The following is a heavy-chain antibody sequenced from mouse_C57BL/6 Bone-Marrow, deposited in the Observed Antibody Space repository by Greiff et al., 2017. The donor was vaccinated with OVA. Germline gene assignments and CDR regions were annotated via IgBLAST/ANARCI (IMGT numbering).Heavy chain of an antibody. CDR3: AKNGCPYYAMDY. CDR1: GFSLTSYG. Sequence: VQRVESGPGLVQPSQSLSITCTVSGFSLTSYGVHWVRQSPGKGLEWLGVIWRGGSTDYNAAFMSRLSITKDNSKSQVFFKMNSLQADDTAIYYCAKNGCPYYAMDYWGQGTSVTVSS. J-gene: IGHJ4*01. V-gene: IGHV2-5*01. CDR2: IWRGGST. D-gene: IGHD3-3*01.